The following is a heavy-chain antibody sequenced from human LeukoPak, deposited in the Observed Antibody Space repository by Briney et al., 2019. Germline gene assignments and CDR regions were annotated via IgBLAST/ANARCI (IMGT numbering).Heavy chain of an antibody. D-gene: IGHD3-10*01. J-gene: IGHJ4*02. CDR3: ARDPPMGIDY. CDR1: GFTFSSYS. Sequence: TGGSLRLSCAASGFTFSSYSMNWVRQAPGKGLEWVSYIGSSSSTIYYADSVKGRFTISRDNAKNSLYLQMNSLRAEDTAVYYCARDPPMGIDYWGQGTLVTVSS. V-gene: IGHV3-48*01. CDR2: IGSSSSTI.